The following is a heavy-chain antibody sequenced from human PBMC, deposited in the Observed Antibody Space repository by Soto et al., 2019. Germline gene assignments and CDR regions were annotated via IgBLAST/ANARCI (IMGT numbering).Heavy chain of an antibody. Sequence: QVQLVQSGAEVKKPGASVKVSCKASGYTFTSYAMHWVRQAPGQRLEWMGWINAGNGNTKYSQKFQGRVTITRDTSASTAYMELSSLISEDTAVYYCARGDYDIFTCYYNWFDPWGQGNLVTVSS. CDR2: INAGNGNT. CDR1: GYTFTSYA. CDR3: ARGDYDIFTCYYNWFDP. D-gene: IGHD3-9*01. J-gene: IGHJ5*02. V-gene: IGHV1-3*01.